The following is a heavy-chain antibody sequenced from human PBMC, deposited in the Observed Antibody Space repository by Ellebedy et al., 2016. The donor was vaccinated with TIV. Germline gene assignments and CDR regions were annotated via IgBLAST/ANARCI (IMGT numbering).Heavy chain of an antibody. CDR2: INPNSGGT. Sequence: ASVKVSCKASGYTFTGYYMHWVRQAPGQGLEWMGWINPNSGGTNYAQKFQGRVTMTRDTSISTAYMELSRLRSDDTAVYYCARVLGEWYYFDYWGQGTLVTVSS. V-gene: IGHV1-2*02. J-gene: IGHJ4*02. D-gene: IGHD2-8*01. CDR3: ARVLGEWYYFDY. CDR1: GYTFTGYY.